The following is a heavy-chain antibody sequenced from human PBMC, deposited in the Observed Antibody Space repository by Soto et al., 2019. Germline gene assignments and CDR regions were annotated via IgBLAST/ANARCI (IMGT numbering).Heavy chain of an antibody. CDR2: INPNSGGT. J-gene: IGHJ4*02. D-gene: IGHD2-15*01. V-gene: IGHV1-2*04. Sequence: GASVKVSCKASGYTFTGYYMHWVRQAPGQGLEWMGWINPNSGGTNYAQKFQGWVTMTRDTSIRTAYMELSRLRSDDTAEYYCARGGDPLGYCSGGSCMANDYWGQGTLVTVSS. CDR3: ARGGDPLGYCSGGSCMANDY. CDR1: GYTFTGYY.